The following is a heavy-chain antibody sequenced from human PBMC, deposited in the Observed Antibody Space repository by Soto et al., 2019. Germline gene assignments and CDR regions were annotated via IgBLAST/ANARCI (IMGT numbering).Heavy chain of an antibody. CDR3: ARDLNSGWYWFDP. Sequence: ASVKVSCKASGYTFTSYGISWVRQAPGQRLEWMGWINAGNGNTKYSQKFQGRVTITRDTSESTAYMELSSLRSEDTAVYYCARDLNSGWYWFDPWGQGTLVTVSS. CDR2: INAGNGNT. J-gene: IGHJ5*02. V-gene: IGHV1-3*01. D-gene: IGHD6-19*01. CDR1: GYTFTSYG.